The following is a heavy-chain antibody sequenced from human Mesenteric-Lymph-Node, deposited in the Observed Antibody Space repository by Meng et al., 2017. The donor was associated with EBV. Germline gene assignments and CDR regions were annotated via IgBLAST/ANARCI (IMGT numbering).Heavy chain of an antibody. V-gene: IGHV4-34*02. J-gene: IGHJ5*02. CDR1: GGSFSNYY. CDR2: INHSGSA. Sequence: QVQLQKGGAGLLKPSETLSLTCEVSGGSFSNYYWSWIRQTPGKGLEWIGEINHSGSANYNPSLKSRVTISIDTSKNQFSLRLNSVTAADTAVYYCARGVQVAWRFDPWGQGTLVTVSS. D-gene: IGHD2-15*01. CDR3: ARGVQVAWRFDP.